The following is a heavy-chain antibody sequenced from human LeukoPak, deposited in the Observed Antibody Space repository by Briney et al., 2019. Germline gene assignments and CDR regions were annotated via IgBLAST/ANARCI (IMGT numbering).Heavy chain of an antibody. V-gene: IGHV1-18*01. CDR1: GYTFTSYG. CDR2: ISASNGNT. Sequence: ASVKVSCKASGYTFTSYGISWVRQAPGQGLEWMGWISASNGNTNYAQKLQGRVTMTTDTSTSTAYMELRSLRSDDTAVYYCARMSDILTGYYSHFDYWGQGTLVTVSS. J-gene: IGHJ4*02. CDR3: ARMSDILTGYYSHFDY. D-gene: IGHD3-9*01.